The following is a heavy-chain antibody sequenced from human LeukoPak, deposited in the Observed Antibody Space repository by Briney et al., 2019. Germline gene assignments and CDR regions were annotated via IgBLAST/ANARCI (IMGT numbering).Heavy chain of an antibody. J-gene: IGHJ5*02. CDR3: VRSQSAATYDA. CDR1: GFTFSSHS. CDR2: IWHDGGTT. V-gene: IGHV3-33*01. D-gene: IGHD3-16*01. Sequence: GRSLRLSCAASGFTFSSHSMHWVRQAPGKGLGWVGIIWHDGGTTYYGDSVRGRFTISRDNSKNTLDLQMSSLRDGDTAVYFCVRSQSAATYDAWGQGTLVTASS.